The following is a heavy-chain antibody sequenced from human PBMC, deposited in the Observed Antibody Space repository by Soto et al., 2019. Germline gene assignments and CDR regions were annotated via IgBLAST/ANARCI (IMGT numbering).Heavy chain of an antibody. J-gene: IGHJ4*02. V-gene: IGHV1-69*13. CDR3: ARGRGAAAAIDGDY. CDR1: GGTFSSYA. D-gene: IGHD6-13*01. CDR2: IIPIFGTA. Sequence: SVKVSCKASGGTFSSYAISWVRQAPGQGLEWMGRIIPIFGTANYAQKFQGRVTITADESTSTAYMELSSLRSEDTAVYYCARGRGAAAAIDGDYWGQGTVVTVSS.